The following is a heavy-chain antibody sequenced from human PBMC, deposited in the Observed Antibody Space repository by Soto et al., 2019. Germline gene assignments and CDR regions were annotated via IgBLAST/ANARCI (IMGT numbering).Heavy chain of an antibody. V-gene: IGHV4-34*01. J-gene: IGHJ3*02. Sequence: SETLSLTCAVYGGSFSGYYWSWIRQPPGKGLEWIGEINHSGSTNYNPSLKSRVTISVDTSKNQFSLKLSSVTAADTAVYYCARGEQQLVPHDAFDIWGQGTMVTVSS. CDR2: INHSGST. D-gene: IGHD6-13*01. CDR3: ARGEQQLVPHDAFDI. CDR1: GGSFSGYY.